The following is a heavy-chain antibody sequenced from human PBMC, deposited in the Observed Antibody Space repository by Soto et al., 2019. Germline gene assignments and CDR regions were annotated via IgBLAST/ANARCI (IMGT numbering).Heavy chain of an antibody. CDR2: IFYSGST. J-gene: IGHJ3*02. CDR1: GGSIRISDYY. V-gene: IGHV4-39*01. Sequence: PSETLSLTCTVSGGSIRISDYYWGWIRQPPGKGLEWIGTIFYSGSTYYNLSLKSRATISIDTSKNQFSVKLSSVTAEDTAVYYCARHILDTWYVFDIWGLGTRVTV. CDR3: ARHILDTWYVFDI. D-gene: IGHD3-3*02.